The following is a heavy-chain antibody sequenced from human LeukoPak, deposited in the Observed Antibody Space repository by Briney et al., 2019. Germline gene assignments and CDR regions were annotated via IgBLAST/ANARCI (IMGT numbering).Heavy chain of an antibody. Sequence: GGSLRLSCGASGFTFSSYAMNWVRQAPGKGLEWVSSISGSGSDTYYADSVKGRFTISRDSSRNTLFLQMNSLRAEDTAVYYCAKGGGPYFYYHYMDVWGKGTTVTVSS. J-gene: IGHJ6*03. CDR2: ISGSGSDT. D-gene: IGHD3-16*01. CDR3: AKGGGPYFYYHYMDV. V-gene: IGHV3-23*01. CDR1: GFTFSSYA.